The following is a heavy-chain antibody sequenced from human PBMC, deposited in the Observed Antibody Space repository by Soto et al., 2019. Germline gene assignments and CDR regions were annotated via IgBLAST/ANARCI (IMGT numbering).Heavy chain of an antibody. CDR2: IKSKTDGGTT. CDR1: GFTFSNAW. CDR3: TTGLYAYGEKCYYYYGMDV. V-gene: IGHV3-15*07. D-gene: IGHD3-16*01. Sequence: EVQLVESGGGLVKPGGSLRLSCAASGFTFSNAWMNWVRQAPGKGLEWVGRIKSKTDGGTTDYAAPVKGRFTISRDDSKNTLYLQMNSLKTEDTAVYYCTTGLYAYGEKCYYYYGMDVWGQGTTVTVSS. J-gene: IGHJ6*02.